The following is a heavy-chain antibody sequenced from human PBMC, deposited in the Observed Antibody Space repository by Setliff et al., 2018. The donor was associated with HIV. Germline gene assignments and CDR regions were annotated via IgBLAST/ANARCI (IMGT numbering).Heavy chain of an antibody. CDR2: IDYNEIT. D-gene: IGHD3-3*01. CDR3: ASLFRLSGFWISFLPDY. V-gene: IGHV4-39*01. Sequence: PSETLSLTCTVSGDSVSRSNYYWARIRQPPGRGLEWIGSIDYNEITYYNPSLKSRVTLSVDTPKNQFSLYLSSVTASDTAVYYCASLFRLSGFWISFLPDYWGQGILVTVSS. CDR1: GDSVSRSNYY. J-gene: IGHJ4*02.